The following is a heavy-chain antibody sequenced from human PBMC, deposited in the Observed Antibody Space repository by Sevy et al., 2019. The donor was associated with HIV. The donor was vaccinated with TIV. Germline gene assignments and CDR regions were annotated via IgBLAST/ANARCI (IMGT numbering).Heavy chain of an antibody. J-gene: IGHJ4*02. D-gene: IGHD3-10*01. CDR3: ARDKLPPVMVTMVRGALSYYFDY. Sequence: GGSLRLSCAASGFTFSSYGMHWVRQTPGKGLEWVAVIWYDGSTKYYADSVKGRFTISRDNSKNTLYLQMNSLRAEDTAVYYCARDKLPPVMVTMVRGALSYYFDYWGQGTLVTVSS. CDR2: IWYDGSTK. V-gene: IGHV3-33*01. CDR1: GFTFSSYG.